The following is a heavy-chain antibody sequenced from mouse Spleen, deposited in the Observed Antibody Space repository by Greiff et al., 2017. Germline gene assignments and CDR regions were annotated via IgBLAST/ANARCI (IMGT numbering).Heavy chain of an antibody. V-gene: IGHV1S81*02. Sequence: QVQLQQPGAELVKPGASVKLSCKASGYTFTSYYMYWVKQRPGQGLEWIGGINPSNGGTNFNEKFKSKATLTVDKSSSTAYMQLSSLTSEDSAVYYCTRELRPAFFDYWGQGTTLTVSS. J-gene: IGHJ2*01. CDR2: INPSNGGT. CDR1: GYTFTSYY. D-gene: IGHD1-2*01. CDR3: TRELRPAFFDY.